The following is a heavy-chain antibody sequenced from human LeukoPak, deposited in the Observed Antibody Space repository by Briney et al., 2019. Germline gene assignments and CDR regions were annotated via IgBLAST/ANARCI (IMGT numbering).Heavy chain of an antibody. CDR1: GFTFSSYW. Sequence: GRSLRLSCAASGFTFSSYWMSWVRQAPGKGLEWVANINKDGGEKYYVDSVKGRFTISRDNAKNSLYLQMNSLRADDTAVYYCVKDSPPRYSGSPPAYWGQGTLVTVSS. V-gene: IGHV3-7*03. D-gene: IGHD1-26*01. J-gene: IGHJ4*02. CDR3: VKDSPPRYSGSPPAY. CDR2: INKDGGEK.